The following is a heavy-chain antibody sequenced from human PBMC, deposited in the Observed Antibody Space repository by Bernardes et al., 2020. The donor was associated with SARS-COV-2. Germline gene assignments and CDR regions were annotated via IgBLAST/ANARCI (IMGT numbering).Heavy chain of an antibody. CDR2: ITERSERS. Sequence: GGSLRLSCAVSGFSSGSYGMSWVRQAPGKGLEWVAYITERSERSIYADSMKGQFTISRDNSRDTLYLQLSNLRAEDTAIYYCAREPSRRADLWGQGTLVTVSS. CDR3: AREPSRRADL. V-gene: IGHV3-23*01. J-gene: IGHJ5*02. CDR1: GFSSGSYG. D-gene: IGHD2-2*01.